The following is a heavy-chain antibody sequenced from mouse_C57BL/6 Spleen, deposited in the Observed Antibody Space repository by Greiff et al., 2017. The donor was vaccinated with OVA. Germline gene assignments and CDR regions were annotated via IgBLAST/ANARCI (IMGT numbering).Heavy chain of an antibody. J-gene: IGHJ1*03. CDR1: GYAFSSSW. Sequence: VQLQQSGPELVKPGASVKISCKASGYAFSSSWMNWVKQRPGKGLEWIGRIYPGDGDTNYNGKFKGKATLTADKSSSTAYMQLSSLTSEDSAVYFCARGIGYFDVWGTGTTVTVSS. CDR3: ARGIGYFDV. CDR2: IYPGDGDT. V-gene: IGHV1-82*01.